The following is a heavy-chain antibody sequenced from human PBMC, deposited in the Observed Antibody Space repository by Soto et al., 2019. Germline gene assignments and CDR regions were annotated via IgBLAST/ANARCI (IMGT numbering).Heavy chain of an antibody. CDR3: ARDMKQQNCLSTSCHECGMRY. D-gene: IGHD2-2*01. J-gene: IGHJ4*02. Sequence: QVHLVESGGGVVQPGRSLRLSCAASGFTFSTYAMHWVRQAPGKGLAWVAVISHHGSNKYYADSVKGRFTISRDNSKNPLYLQMNSLRAEDTAVYYCARDMKQQNCLSTSCHECGMRYWGQGTLVTVSS. CDR2: ISHHGSNK. CDR1: GFTFSTYA. V-gene: IGHV3-30-3*01.